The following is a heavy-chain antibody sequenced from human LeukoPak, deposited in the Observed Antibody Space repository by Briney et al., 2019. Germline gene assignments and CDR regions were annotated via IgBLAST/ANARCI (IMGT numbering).Heavy chain of an antibody. Sequence: PGRSLRLSCAASGFTFSSYAMHWVRQAPGKGLEWVAFIRYDGSNKYYADSVKGRFTISRDNSKNTLYLQMNSLRAEDTAVYYCAKDPDDLVLLWFGELTRFDYWGQGTLVTVSS. V-gene: IGHV3-30*02. J-gene: IGHJ4*02. CDR2: IRYDGSNK. D-gene: IGHD3-10*01. CDR3: AKDPDDLVLLWFGELTRFDY. CDR1: GFTFSSYA.